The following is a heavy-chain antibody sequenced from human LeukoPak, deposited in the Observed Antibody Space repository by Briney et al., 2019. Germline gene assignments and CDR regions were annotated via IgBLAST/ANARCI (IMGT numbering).Heavy chain of an antibody. CDR3: AREMVPALGYYYYYMDV. Sequence: PSQTLSLTCTVSGGSISSGSYYLSWIRQPAGKGLEWIGRIYTSGSTNYNPSLKSRVTISVETTKNQFSLKLSSVTAADTAVYYCAREMVPALGYYYYYMDVWGKGTTVTVSS. J-gene: IGHJ6*03. V-gene: IGHV4-61*02. CDR2: IYTSGST. CDR1: GGSISSGSYY. D-gene: IGHD2-2*01.